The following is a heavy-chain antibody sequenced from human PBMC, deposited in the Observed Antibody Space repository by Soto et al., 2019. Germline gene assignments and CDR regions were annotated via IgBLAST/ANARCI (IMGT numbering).Heavy chain of an antibody. CDR2: IYYSGST. D-gene: IGHD4-17*01. V-gene: IGHV4-59*12. Sequence: SETLSLTCTVSGGSISSYDWSWIRQPPGKGLEWIGYIYYSGSTNYNPSLKSRVTISVDRSKNQFSLKLSSVTAADTAVYYCARSQTTVTSYDYWGQGTLVTVSS. J-gene: IGHJ4*02. CDR3: ARSQTTVTSYDY. CDR1: GGSISSYD.